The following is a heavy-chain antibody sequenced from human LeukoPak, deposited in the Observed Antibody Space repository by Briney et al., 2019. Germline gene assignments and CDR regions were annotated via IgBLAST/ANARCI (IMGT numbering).Heavy chain of an antibody. Sequence: PSETLSLTCTVSGYSISSGYYWGWIRQPPGKGLEWIGSIYHSGSTYYNPSLKSRVTISVDTSKNQFSLKLSSVTAADTAVYYCARGPIPDYGDYDWFDPWGQGTLVTVSS. D-gene: IGHD4-17*01. CDR1: GYSISSGYY. CDR3: ARGPIPDYGDYDWFDP. CDR2: IYHSGST. J-gene: IGHJ5*02. V-gene: IGHV4-38-2*02.